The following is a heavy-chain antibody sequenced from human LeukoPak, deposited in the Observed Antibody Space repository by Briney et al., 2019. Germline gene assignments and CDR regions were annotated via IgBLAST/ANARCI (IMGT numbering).Heavy chain of an antibody. J-gene: IGHJ4*02. CDR3: ARVRSAYCGGDCHHIDY. Sequence: SETLSLTCTVSGVSISSGDYYWRWIRQPPGKGLEWIGYIYYSGSTYYNPSLKSRVTISVDTSKNQFSLKLSSVTAADTAVYYCARVRSAYCGGDCHHIDYWGQGTLVTVSS. D-gene: IGHD2-21*02. CDR1: GVSISSGDYY. V-gene: IGHV4-30-4*01. CDR2: IYYSGST.